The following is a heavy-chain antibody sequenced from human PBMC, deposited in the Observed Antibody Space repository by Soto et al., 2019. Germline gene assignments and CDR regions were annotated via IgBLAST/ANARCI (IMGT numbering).Heavy chain of an antibody. CDR3: VRDWQLSP. V-gene: IGHV1-18*01. D-gene: IGHD1-1*01. J-gene: IGHJ5*02. CDR2: ISGHNGNT. CDR1: GYTLTNYG. Sequence: QVQLVQSGDEVKKTGASVKVSCRASGYTLTNYGISWVRQAPGQGLFWMGWISGHNGNTLYAQNVQGSITLTIDTSTNTAYMELMSLKIDDTAMYYCVRDWQLSPWGQGTLVTVSS.